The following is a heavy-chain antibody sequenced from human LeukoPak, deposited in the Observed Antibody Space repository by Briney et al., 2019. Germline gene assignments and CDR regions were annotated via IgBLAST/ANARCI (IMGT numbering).Heavy chain of an antibody. CDR3: ARGFNEVMAFDY. CDR1: GASISTFY. D-gene: IGHD3-16*01. V-gene: IGHV4-59*01. Sequence: SETLSLTCTVSGASISTFYWSWIRQPPGKGLEWIGYLYFSGSTNYNPSLKSRATISVDTSKNQFSLKLSSVTAADTAVYYCARGFNEVMAFDYWGQGTLVTVSS. CDR2: LYFSGST. J-gene: IGHJ4*02.